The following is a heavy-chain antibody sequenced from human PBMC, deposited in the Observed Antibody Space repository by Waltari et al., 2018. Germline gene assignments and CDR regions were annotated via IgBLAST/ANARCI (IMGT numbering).Heavy chain of an antibody. CDR1: GGSISSSSSY. J-gene: IGHJ4*02. D-gene: IGHD3-3*01. V-gene: IGHV4-39*01. CDR2: IYYSGGP. Sequence: QLQLQESGTGLVKPSETLSLTCTVSGGSISSSSSYWGWNRQPTGKGLEWIGIIYYSGGPYYNPSLKSLVTISVDTSKNQFSRKLSSVTAADTAVYYCASSIFGGDYWGQGTLVTVSS. CDR3: ASSIFGGDY.